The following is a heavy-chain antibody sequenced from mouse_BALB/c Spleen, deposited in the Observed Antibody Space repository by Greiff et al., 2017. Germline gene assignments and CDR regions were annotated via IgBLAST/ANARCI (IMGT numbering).Heavy chain of an antibody. CDR1: GFSLTGYD. V-gene: IGHV2-6-7*01. CDR2: IWGDGST. D-gene: IGHD4-1*01. Sequence: VKLMESGPGLVAPSQSLSITCTVSGFSLTGYDVNWVRQPPGKGLEWLGMIWGDGSTDYNSALKSRLSISKDNSKSQVFLKMNSLQTDDTARYYCARELGPYAMDYWGQGTSVTVSS. CDR3: ARELGPYAMDY. J-gene: IGHJ4*01.